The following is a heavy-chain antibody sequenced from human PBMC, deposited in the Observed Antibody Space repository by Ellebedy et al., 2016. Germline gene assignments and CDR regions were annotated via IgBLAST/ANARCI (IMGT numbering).Heavy chain of an antibody. V-gene: IGHV3-66*01. CDR3: ARDRASWGDYYGMDV. D-gene: IGHD3-16*01. J-gene: IGHJ6*02. CDR2: IYSGGST. Sequence: GESLKISXAASGFTVSSNYMSWVRQAPGKGLEWVSVIYSGGSTYYADSVKGRFTISRDNSKNTLYLQMNSLRAEDTAVYYCARDRASWGDYYGMDVWGQGTTVTVSS. CDR1: GFTVSSNY.